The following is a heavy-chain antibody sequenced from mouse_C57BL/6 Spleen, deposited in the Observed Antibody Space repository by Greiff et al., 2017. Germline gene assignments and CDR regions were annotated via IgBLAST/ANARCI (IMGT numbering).Heavy chain of an antibody. D-gene: IGHD2-3*01. Sequence: QVTLKESGPGILQPSQTLSLTCSFSGFSLSTFGMGVGWIRQPSGKGLEWLAHIWWDDDTYYNPALKSRLTISKDTSKNQVFLKIANVDTADTATYYCARMAYDGYPYIDYWGQGTTLTVSS. CDR1: GFSLSTFGMG. CDR3: ARMAYDGYPYIDY. CDR2: IWWDDDT. J-gene: IGHJ2*01. V-gene: IGHV8-8*01.